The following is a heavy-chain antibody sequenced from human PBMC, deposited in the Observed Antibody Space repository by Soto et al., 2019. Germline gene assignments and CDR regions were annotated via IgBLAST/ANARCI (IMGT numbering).Heavy chain of an antibody. J-gene: IGHJ3*02. CDR2: IYYSGST. CDR3: ARVEKCRITIFGPDEYDAFDI. D-gene: IGHD3-3*01. Sequence: SETLSLTCAVYGGSFSGYYWSWIRQPPGKGLEWIGYIYYSGSTNYNPSLKSRVTISVDTSKNQFSLKLSSVTAADTAVYYCARVEKCRITIFGPDEYDAFDIWGQGTMVTVSS. CDR1: GGSFSGYY. V-gene: IGHV4-59*01.